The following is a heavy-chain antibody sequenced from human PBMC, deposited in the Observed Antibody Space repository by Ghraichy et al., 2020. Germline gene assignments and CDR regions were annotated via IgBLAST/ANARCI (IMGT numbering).Heavy chain of an antibody. V-gene: IGHV1-18*04. CDR3: ARDSAVVGKLGYFDY. CDR2: ISAYNGNT. CDR1: GYTFTSYG. J-gene: IGHJ4*02. Sequence: ASVKVSCKASGYTFTSYGISWVRQAPGQGLEWMGWISAYNGNTNYAQKLQGRVTMTTDTSTSTAYMELRSLRSDDTAVYYCARDSAVVGKLGYFDYWGQGTLVTVSS. D-gene: IGHD6-19*01.